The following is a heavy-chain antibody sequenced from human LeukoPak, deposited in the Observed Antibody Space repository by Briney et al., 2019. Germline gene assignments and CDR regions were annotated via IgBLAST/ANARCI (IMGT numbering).Heavy chain of an antibody. V-gene: IGHV4-59*01. CDR2: IYYSGST. Sequence: PSETLSLTCTVSGGSTSSYYWSWIRQPPGKGLEWIGYIYYSGSTNYNPSLKSRVTISVDTSKNQFSLKLSSVTAADTAVYYCARVGGSYVIDYWGQGTLVTVSS. CDR3: ARVGGSYVIDY. J-gene: IGHJ4*02. D-gene: IGHD1-26*01. CDR1: GGSTSSYY.